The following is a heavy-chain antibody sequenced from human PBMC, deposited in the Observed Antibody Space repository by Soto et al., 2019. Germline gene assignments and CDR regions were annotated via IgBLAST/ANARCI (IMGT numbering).Heavy chain of an antibody. CDR1: GGSISSGDYY. Sequence: SETLSLTCTVSGGSISSGDYYWSWIRQPPGKGLEWIGYIYYSGSTYYNPSLKSRVTISVDTSKNQFSLNLSSVTAADTAVYYGAKESVSITFFGVSRMDVWGRGTKVTVYS. D-gene: IGHD3-3*01. J-gene: IGHJ6*02. CDR3: AKESVSITFFGVSRMDV. V-gene: IGHV4-30-4*01. CDR2: IYYSGST.